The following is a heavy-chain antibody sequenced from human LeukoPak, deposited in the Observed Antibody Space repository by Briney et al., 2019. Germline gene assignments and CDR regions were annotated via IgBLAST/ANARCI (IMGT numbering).Heavy chain of an antibody. Sequence: SVNVSCKAFGHTYSSYDISSVRRSAGHRLEWMGWISAYNGNTIYAQKLQGRVTMTTDTSRSTAYMELRSLRSDDTAVYYCARDSRGSYSQYYYYYMDGWGKGTTVTISS. V-gene: IGHV1-18*01. J-gene: IGHJ6*03. CDR3: ARDSRGSYSQYYYYYMDG. CDR2: ISAYNGNT. CDR1: GHTYSSYD. D-gene: IGHD1-26*01.